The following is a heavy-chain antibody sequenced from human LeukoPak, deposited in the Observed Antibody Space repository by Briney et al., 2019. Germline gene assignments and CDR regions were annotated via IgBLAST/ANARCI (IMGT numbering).Heavy chain of an antibody. J-gene: IGHJ4*02. CDR2: INQDGIVI. CDR3: ARIGYTSSSNDY. V-gene: IGHV3-7*01. CDR1: GFTFSRYW. Sequence: GGSLRLSCGASGFTFSRYWMSWVRQAPGKGLEWVANINQDGIVIYYVDSVKGRFIISRDNAKNSLSLQMSSLRVEDTAVYYCARIGYTSSSNDYWGPGTLVTVSS. D-gene: IGHD2-15*01.